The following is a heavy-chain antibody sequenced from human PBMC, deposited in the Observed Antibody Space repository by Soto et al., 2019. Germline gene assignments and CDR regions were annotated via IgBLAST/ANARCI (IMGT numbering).Heavy chain of an antibody. V-gene: IGHV3-30-3*01. J-gene: IGHJ4*02. CDR2: ISYDGSNK. CDR3: ARAVRGSGYLDY. Sequence: VQLVESGGGLVQPGGSLRLSCAASGFTFSAYEMNWVRQAPGKGLEWVAVISYDGSNKYYADSVKGRFTISRDNSKNTLYLQMNSLRAEDTAVYYCARAVRGSGYLDYWGQGTLVTVSS. CDR1: GFTFSAYE. D-gene: IGHD3-16*01.